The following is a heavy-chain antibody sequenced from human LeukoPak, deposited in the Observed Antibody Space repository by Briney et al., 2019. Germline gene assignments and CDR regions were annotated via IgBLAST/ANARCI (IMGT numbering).Heavy chain of an antibody. J-gene: IGHJ4*02. V-gene: IGHV4-59*01. CDR2: IYYSGST. D-gene: IGHD3-10*01. CDR1: GGSISSYY. CDR3: ARIYYGSGRRDY. Sequence: SETLSLTCTVSGGSISSYYWSWIRQPPGKGLEWIGYIYYSGSTNYNPSLKSRVTISVDTSKNQFSLKLSSVTAADTAVYYCARIYYGSGRRDYWGQGTLVTVSS.